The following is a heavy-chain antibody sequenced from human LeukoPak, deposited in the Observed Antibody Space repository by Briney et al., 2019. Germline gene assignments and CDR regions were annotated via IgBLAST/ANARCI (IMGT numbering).Heavy chain of an antibody. V-gene: IGHV1-18*01. J-gene: IGHJ4*02. CDR2: ISAYNGNT. D-gene: IGHD5-18*01. CDR1: GYTFTSYG. CDR3: ARSHGYSWDFDY. Sequence: ASVKVSCKASGYTFTSYGISWVRQAPGQGLEWMGWISAYNGNTNYAQKFQGRVTMTRDTSISTAYMELSRLRSDDTAVYYCARSHGYSWDFDYWGQGTLVTVSS.